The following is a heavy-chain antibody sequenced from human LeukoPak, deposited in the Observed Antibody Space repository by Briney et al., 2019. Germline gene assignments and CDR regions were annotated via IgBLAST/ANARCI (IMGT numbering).Heavy chain of an antibody. D-gene: IGHD3-3*01. Sequence: ASVKVSCKASGYTFTSYDIHWVRQATGQGLEWMGWMNPNSGNTGYAQKFQGRVTMTRNTSISTAYMELSSLRSEDTAVYYCARITIFGPPSDYWGQGTLVTVSS. J-gene: IGHJ4*02. CDR1: GYTFTSYD. CDR2: MNPNSGNT. CDR3: ARITIFGPPSDY. V-gene: IGHV1-8*01.